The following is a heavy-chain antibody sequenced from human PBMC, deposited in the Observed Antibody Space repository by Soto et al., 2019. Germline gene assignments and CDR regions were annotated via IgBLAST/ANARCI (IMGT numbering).Heavy chain of an antibody. CDR3: ARESYDSGSFDY. V-gene: IGHV3-33*01. Sequence: QVQLVESGGGVVQPGRSLRLSCAASGFTFSSYGMHWVRQAPCKGLEWVAVIWYDGSNKYYADSVKGRFTISRDNSKNTLYLLMNSLRAEDTAVYYCARESYDSGSFDYWGQGTLVTVSS. D-gene: IGHD3-10*01. J-gene: IGHJ4*02. CDR1: GFTFSSYG. CDR2: IWYDGSNK.